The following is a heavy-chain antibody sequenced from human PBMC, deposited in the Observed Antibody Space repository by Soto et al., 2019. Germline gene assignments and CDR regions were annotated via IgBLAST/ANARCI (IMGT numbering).Heavy chain of an antibody. CDR2: ISSSSSYI. D-gene: IGHD4-17*01. Sequence: EVQLVESGGGLVKPGGSLRLSCAASGFTFSSYSMNWVRQAPGKGLEWVSSISSSSSYIYYADSVKGRFTISRDNAKNSLYLQMNSLRAXDXXXXXXXRDRYCDSYFDYWFQGTLXXVSS. CDR3: XRDRYCDSYFDY. CDR1: GFTFSSYS. J-gene: IGHJ4*02. V-gene: IGHV3-21*01.